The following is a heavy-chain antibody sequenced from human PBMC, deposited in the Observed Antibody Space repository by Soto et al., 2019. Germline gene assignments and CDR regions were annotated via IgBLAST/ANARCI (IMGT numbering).Heavy chain of an antibody. CDR1: GGPVRDAYSY. CDR2: LSYTGST. CDR3: ARELEGGVFDI. V-gene: IGHV4-30-4*01. D-gene: IGHD2-8*02. J-gene: IGHJ3*02. Sequence: SETLSLTCTASGGPVRDAYSYCTWIRQPPGKGLEWMGYLSYTGSTYYNPSLRNRATISVDESSNHLSLRLSSVSAADTAVYYCARELEGGVFDIWGRGTLVTVSS.